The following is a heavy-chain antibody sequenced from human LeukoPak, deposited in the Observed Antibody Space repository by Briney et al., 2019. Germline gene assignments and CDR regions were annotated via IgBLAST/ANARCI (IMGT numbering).Heavy chain of an antibody. CDR3: ARGDRATAMAVRYYFDY. Sequence: PSETLSLTCTVSGGSISYYYWSWIRQPAGKGLEWIGRIYTSGGTNYNPSLKSRITMSVDTSKNQFSLKLSSVTAADTAVYYCARGDRATAMAVRYYFDYWGQGTLVTVSS. CDR2: IYTSGGT. J-gene: IGHJ4*02. V-gene: IGHV4-4*07. D-gene: IGHD5-18*01. CDR1: GGSISYYY.